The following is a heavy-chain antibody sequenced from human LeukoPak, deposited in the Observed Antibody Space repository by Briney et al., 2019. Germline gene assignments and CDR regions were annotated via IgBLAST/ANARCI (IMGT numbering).Heavy chain of an antibody. J-gene: IGHJ6*02. CDR3: AIEQWLVPDNYYYYGMDV. D-gene: IGHD6-19*01. CDR1: GYTFTGYY. CDR2: INPNSGGT. Sequence: ASVKVSCKASGYTFTGYYMHWLRQAPGQGLEWMGWINPNSGGTNYAQKFQGRVTMTRDTSISTAYMELSRLRSDDTAVYYCAIEQWLVPDNYYYYGMDVWGQGTTVTVSS. V-gene: IGHV1-2*02.